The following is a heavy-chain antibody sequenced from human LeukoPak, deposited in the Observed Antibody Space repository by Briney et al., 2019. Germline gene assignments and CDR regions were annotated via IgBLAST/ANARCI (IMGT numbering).Heavy chain of an antibody. CDR2: INPNGGVA. V-gene: IGHV1-2*06. J-gene: IGHJ4*02. CDR3: ARQSEPKGDY. Sequence: ASVKVSCKASGYTFSDYYIHWVRQAPGQGLEWMGRINPNGGVANYAKNFQGRVTITRDTSISTASMELSSLRSDDTAVYYCARQSEPKGDYWGQGTLVIVSS. CDR1: GYTFSDYY.